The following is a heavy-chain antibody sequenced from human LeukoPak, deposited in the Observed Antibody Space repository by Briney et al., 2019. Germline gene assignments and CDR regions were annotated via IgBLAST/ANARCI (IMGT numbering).Heavy chain of an antibody. V-gene: IGHV4-30-2*01. CDR3: ASFGCYGSGSPDY. CDR2: IYHSGST. J-gene: IGHJ4*02. Sequence: SETLSLTCAVSGGSISSGGYSWSWIRQPPGKGLEWIGYIYHSGSTYYNPSLKSRVTISVDRSKNQFSLKLSSVTAADTAVYYCASFGCYGSGSPDYWGQGTLVPVSS. CDR1: GGSISSGGYS. D-gene: IGHD3-10*01.